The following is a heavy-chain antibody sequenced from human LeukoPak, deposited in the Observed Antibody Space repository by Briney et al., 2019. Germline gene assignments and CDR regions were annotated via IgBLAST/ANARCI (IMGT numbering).Heavy chain of an antibody. Sequence: GGSLRLSCAASGFTFYDYGMSWVRQAPGKGLEWGSGINCNGGSTGYADSVKGRFTISRDNSKNTLYLQMNSLRAEDTAVYYCAKDPRYLTTKYWYTDYSGQGTLVTVSS. CDR3: AKDPRYLTTKYWYTDY. D-gene: IGHD2-8*02. V-gene: IGHV3-20*04. CDR1: GFTFYDYG. CDR2: INCNGGST. J-gene: IGHJ4*02.